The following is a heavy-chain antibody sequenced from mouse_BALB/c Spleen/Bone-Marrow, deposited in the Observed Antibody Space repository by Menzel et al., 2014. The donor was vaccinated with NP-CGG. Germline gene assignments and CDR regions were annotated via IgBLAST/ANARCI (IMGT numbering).Heavy chain of an antibody. V-gene: IGHV14-3*02. Sequence: EVQLQQSGAELVKPGASVKLSCTASGFDIKDTYMHWVKQRPEQGLEWIGRIDPANGNTKYDPKFQGKATITADTSSNTAYLQLSSLTSEDTAVYYCATDSSGYLDYWGQGTTLTVSS. CDR1: GFDIKDTY. CDR2: IDPANGNT. J-gene: IGHJ2*01. D-gene: IGHD3-2*01. CDR3: ATDSSGYLDY.